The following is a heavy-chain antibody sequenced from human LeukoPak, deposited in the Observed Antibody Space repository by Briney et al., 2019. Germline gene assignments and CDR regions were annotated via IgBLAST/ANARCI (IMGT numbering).Heavy chain of an antibody. CDR3: ARGDYYGSGNYYTDY. CDR1: GFTFSGYW. CDR2: IKQDGSEK. J-gene: IGHJ4*02. Sequence: GGSLRLSCAASGFTFSGYWMTWVRQAPGKGLEWVANIKQDGSEKYYVDSVEGRFTISRDNAKNSLYLQMNSLRAEDTAVYYCARGDYYGSGNYYTDYWGQGTLVIVSS. V-gene: IGHV3-7*01. D-gene: IGHD3-10*01.